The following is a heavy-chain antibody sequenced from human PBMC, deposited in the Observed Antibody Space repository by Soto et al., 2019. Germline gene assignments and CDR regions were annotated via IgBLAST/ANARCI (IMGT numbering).Heavy chain of an antibody. CDR2: IKQDGSEK. Sequence: GGSQRLSCAASGFPFSSYWMSWVRQAPGKGLEWVANIKQDGSEKYYVDSVKGRFTISRDNAKNSLYLQMNSLRAEDTAVYYCAREMGGYWGQGTLVTVSS. V-gene: IGHV3-7*01. D-gene: IGHD3-16*01. CDR3: AREMGGY. CDR1: GFPFSSYW. J-gene: IGHJ4*02.